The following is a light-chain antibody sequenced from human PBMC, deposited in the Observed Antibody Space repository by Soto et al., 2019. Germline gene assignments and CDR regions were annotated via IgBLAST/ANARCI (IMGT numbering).Light chain of an antibody. V-gene: IGLV2-14*01. CDR1: SSDIGGYNY. Sequence: QSALTQPASVSGYPGQSITISCTGTSSDIGGYNYVSWYQQHPGKVPKLMIFDVSNRPSGVSYRFSGSKSGNTASLTISGLQAEDEADYYCSSYTGSSTLYVFGTGTKVTVL. CDR3: SSYTGSSTLYV. J-gene: IGLJ1*01. CDR2: DVS.